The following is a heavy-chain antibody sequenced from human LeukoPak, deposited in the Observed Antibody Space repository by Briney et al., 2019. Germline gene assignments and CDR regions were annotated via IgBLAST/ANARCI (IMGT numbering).Heavy chain of an antibody. D-gene: IGHD2-21*02. CDR1: GFTFSSYS. CDR3: AKVAYCGGDCYSGALDY. Sequence: GGSLRLSCAASGFTFSSYSMNWVRQAPGKGLEWVSSISSSSYIYYADSVKGRFTISRDNAKNSLYLQMNSLRAEDTAVYYCAKVAYCGGDCYSGALDYWGQGTLVTVSS. J-gene: IGHJ4*02. V-gene: IGHV3-21*01. CDR2: ISSSSYI.